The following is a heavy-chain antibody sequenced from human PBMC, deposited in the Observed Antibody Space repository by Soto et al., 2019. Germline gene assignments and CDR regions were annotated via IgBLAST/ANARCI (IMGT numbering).Heavy chain of an antibody. CDR1: GYTFTGYY. CDR2: INPNSGGT. Sequence: ASVKVSCKASGYTFTGYYMHWVRQAPGQGLEWMGWINPNSGGTNYTQKFQGWVTMTRDTSISTAYMELSRLRSGDTAVYYCARGVRDFWSGDYFDYWGQGTLVTVSS. V-gene: IGHV1-2*04. J-gene: IGHJ4*02. CDR3: ARGVRDFWSGDYFDY. D-gene: IGHD3-3*01.